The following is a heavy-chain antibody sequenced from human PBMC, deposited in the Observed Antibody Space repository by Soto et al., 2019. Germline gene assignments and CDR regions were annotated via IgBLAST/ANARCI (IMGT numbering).Heavy chain of an antibody. Sequence: EVHLLESGGGLVQTGGSLRLSCTASGFTFSTYTMSWVRQAPGKGLEWVSVISGTGSSTYYEDSVKGRFTISRDNSKKTVYLQLSSLSAEDTAVYHCAKDGTVVGTPYSWDFDAWGRSTLETVAS. J-gene: IGHJ2*01. CDR1: GFTFSTYT. D-gene: IGHD2-15*01. CDR3: AKDGTVVGTPYSWDFDA. CDR2: ISGTGSST. V-gene: IGHV3-23*01.